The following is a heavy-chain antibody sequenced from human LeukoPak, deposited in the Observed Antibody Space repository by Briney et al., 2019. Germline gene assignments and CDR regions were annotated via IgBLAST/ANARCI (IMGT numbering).Heavy chain of an antibody. CDR3: ARDSRVGGYYDILTGYYFFDY. V-gene: IGHV1-18*01. J-gene: IGHJ4*02. CDR1: GYTFTSYG. D-gene: IGHD3-9*01. Sequence: ASVNVSCKASGYTFTSYGISWVRQAPGQGLEWMGGISAYNGNTNYAQKFQGRVTITADESTSTAYMELSSLRSEDTAVYYCARDSRVGGYYDILTGYYFFDYWGQGTLVTVSS. CDR2: ISAYNGNT.